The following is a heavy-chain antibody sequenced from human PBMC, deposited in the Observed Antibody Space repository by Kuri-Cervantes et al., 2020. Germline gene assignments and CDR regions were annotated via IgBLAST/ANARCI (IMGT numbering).Heavy chain of an antibody. Sequence: GGSLRLSCAASGFTFSSYWMSWVRQAPGKGLEWVANIKQDGREKYYVDSVKGRFTISRDNSKNSLYLQMNSLRTEDTALYYCAKENTYYYDSSGYLQSWGQGTLVTVSS. V-gene: IGHV3-7*03. D-gene: IGHD3-22*01. CDR3: AKENTYYYDSSGYLQS. CDR1: GFTFSSYW. J-gene: IGHJ4*02. CDR2: IKQDGREK.